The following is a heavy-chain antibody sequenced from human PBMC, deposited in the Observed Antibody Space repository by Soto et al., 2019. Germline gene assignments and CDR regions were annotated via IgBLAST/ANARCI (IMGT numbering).Heavy chain of an antibody. J-gene: IGHJ6*02. CDR2: IIPAFHTT. Sequence: QVQLVQSGAEVKKPGSSVKVSCKTSGGTIRRYAISWVRQAPGQGLEWLGGIIPAFHTTNCAPKFQGRVTITADESTNTAYMEVSSLRPENTAVYYCARENGDDPDLYYYYGMNVWGQGTTVTVSS. CDR1: GGTIRRYA. D-gene: IGHD4-17*01. CDR3: ARENGDDPDLYYYYGMNV. V-gene: IGHV1-69*01.